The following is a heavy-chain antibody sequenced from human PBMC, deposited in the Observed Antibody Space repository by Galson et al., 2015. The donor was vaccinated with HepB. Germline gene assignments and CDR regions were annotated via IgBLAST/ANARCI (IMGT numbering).Heavy chain of an antibody. CDR2: IYPGDSDT. CDR3: ARRYSGSYYWYFDV. Sequence: QSGAEVKKPGESLKISCEGSGYSFTSYWIGWARPMSGKGLEWMGNIYPGDSDTRYNPTFQGQFTISADESINTAYLQWSSLRASDTAMYYCARRYSGSYYWYFDVWGRGTLVTVSS. CDR1: GYSFTSYW. D-gene: IGHD1-26*01. V-gene: IGHV5-51*01. J-gene: IGHJ2*01.